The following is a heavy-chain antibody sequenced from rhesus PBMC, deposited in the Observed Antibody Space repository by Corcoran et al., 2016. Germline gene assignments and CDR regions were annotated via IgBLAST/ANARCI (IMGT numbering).Heavy chain of an antibody. V-gene: IGHV3-13*01. Sequence: EVQLVESGGGLVQPGESLSLSCAASGFTFSISYMHWVRQAQGEGLTWVGLIRNKANSYTTECAAAVKGRFTISRDDSKNTLDLQMSSLKTEDTAVYYCTKEYCTGSGCYYGVDSWGQGVVVTVSS. D-gene: IGHD2-21*01. CDR1: GFTFSISY. CDR3: TKEYCTGSGCYYGVDS. CDR2: IRNKANSYTT. J-gene: IGHJ6*01.